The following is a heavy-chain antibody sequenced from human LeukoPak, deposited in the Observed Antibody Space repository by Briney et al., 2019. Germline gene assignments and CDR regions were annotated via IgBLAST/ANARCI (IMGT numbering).Heavy chain of an antibody. Sequence: ASVKVSCKASGYTFTGYYMHWVRQAPGQGLEWMGWINPNSGGTYYAQKFQGWVTMTRDTSISTAYMELSRLRSDDTAVYYCAREPLGIAVLGYYYYGMDVWGQGTTVTVSS. CDR2: INPNSGGT. V-gene: IGHV1-2*04. D-gene: IGHD2-21*01. CDR3: AREPLGIAVLGYYYYGMDV. J-gene: IGHJ6*02. CDR1: GYTFTGYY.